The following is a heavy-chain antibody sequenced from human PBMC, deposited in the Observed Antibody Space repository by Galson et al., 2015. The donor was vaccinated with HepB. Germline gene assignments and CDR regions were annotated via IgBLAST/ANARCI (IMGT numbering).Heavy chain of an antibody. Sequence: QSGAEVKKPGESLKISCKGSGYSFTSYWIGWVRQMPGKGLEWMGIIYPGDSDTRYSPSFQGQVTISADKSISTAYLQWRSLKASDTAMYYCARLRSPRNPLVSDKAEYFQHWGQGTLVTVSS. CDR3: ARLRSPRNPLVSDKAEYFQH. CDR1: GYSFTSYW. J-gene: IGHJ1*01. V-gene: IGHV5-51*01. CDR2: IYPGDSDT. D-gene: IGHD5/OR15-5a*01.